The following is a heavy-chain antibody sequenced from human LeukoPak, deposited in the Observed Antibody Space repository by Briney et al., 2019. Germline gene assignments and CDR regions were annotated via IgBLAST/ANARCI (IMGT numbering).Heavy chain of an antibody. D-gene: IGHD6-13*01. V-gene: IGHV1-18*01. CDR3: ARGAAAGIHYYYYMDV. CDR2: ISAYNGNT. Sequence: ASVKVSCKASGYSFTSYGISWVRQAPGQGLEWMGWISAYNGNTNYAQKLQGRVTMTTDTSTSTAYMELRSLRSDDTAVYYCARGAAAGIHYYYYMDVWGKGTTVTVSS. J-gene: IGHJ6*03. CDR1: GYSFTSYG.